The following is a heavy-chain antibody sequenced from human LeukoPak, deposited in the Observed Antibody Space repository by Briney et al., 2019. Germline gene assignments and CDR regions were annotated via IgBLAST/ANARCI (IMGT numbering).Heavy chain of an antibody. CDR3: ARGRNYDFWSGYYMILDY. CDR2: ISAYNGNT. CDR1: GYTFTSYG. D-gene: IGHD3-3*01. V-gene: IGHV1-18*01. J-gene: IGHJ4*02. Sequence: ASVKVSCKASGYTFTSYGISWVRQAPGQGLEWMGWISAYNGNTNYAQKLQGRVTMTTETSTSTAYMELRSLRSDDTAVYYCARGRNYDFWSGYYMILDYWGQGTLVTVSS.